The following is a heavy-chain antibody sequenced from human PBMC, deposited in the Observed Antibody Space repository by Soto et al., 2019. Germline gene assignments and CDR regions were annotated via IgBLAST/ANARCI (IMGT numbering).Heavy chain of an antibody. V-gene: IGHV1-2*02. CDR3: ARDSSYDVLTGYSRNAFNI. CDR2: INPNSGGT. Sequence: GASVKVSCKASGYTFTGYYMHWVRQAPGQGLEWMGWINPNSGGTNYAQKFQGRVTVTRDTSITTAYMELSRLRSDDTAVYYCARDSSYDVLTGYSRNAFNIWGQGTMVTVSS. D-gene: IGHD3-9*01. J-gene: IGHJ3*02. CDR1: GYTFTGYY.